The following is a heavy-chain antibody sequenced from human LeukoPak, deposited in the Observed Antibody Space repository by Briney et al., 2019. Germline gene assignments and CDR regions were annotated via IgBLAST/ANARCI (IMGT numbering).Heavy chain of an antibody. CDR3: ARERGYGDSNWFDP. J-gene: IGHJ5*02. D-gene: IGHD4-17*01. V-gene: IGHV1-2*02. CDR1: GYTFTGYY. CDR2: VNPNSGGT. Sequence: GASVKVSCKASGYTFTGYYMHWVRQAPGQGLEWMGWVNPNSGGTNYAQKFQGRVTMTRDTSISTAYMELSRLRSDDTAVYYCARERGYGDSNWFDPWGQGTLVTVSS.